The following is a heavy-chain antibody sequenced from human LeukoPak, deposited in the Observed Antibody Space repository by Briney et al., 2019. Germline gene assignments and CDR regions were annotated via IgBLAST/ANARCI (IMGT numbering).Heavy chain of an antibody. Sequence: PGGSLRLSCAASGFTFSSYAMSWVRQAPGKGLEWVSAISGSGGSTYYADSVKGRFTISRDNSKNTLYLQMNSLRAEDTAVYYCAKGIDPSCRGAFCYYFDLWGQGTLVTVSS. CDR1: GFTFSSYA. V-gene: IGHV3-23*01. D-gene: IGHD2-15*01. CDR2: ISGSGGST. J-gene: IGHJ4*02. CDR3: AKGIDPSCRGAFCYYFDL.